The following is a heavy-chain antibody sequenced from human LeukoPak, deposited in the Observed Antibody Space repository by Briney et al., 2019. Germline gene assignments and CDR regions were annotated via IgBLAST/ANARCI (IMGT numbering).Heavy chain of an antibody. CDR1: GFTFSNSA. Sequence: GGSLRLSCAASGFTFSNSAMSWVRQAPGKGLEWVSAISDSGGTYYAGSVKGRFTISRDISKNTLYLQMYSLRAEDTAVYYCAKQAGSSWSYFDYWGQGTLVTVSS. J-gene: IGHJ4*02. CDR3: AKQAGSSWSYFDY. V-gene: IGHV3-23*01. D-gene: IGHD6-13*01. CDR2: ISDSGGT.